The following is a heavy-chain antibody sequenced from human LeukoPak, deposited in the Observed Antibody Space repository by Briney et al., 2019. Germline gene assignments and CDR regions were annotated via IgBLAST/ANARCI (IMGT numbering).Heavy chain of an antibody. Sequence: ASVKVPFQASGYPFTGFYMHWVRPAPGQGPEWMGWIIPHSDGTNYAEKFQGRVTIAKDTSISTAYMELSRVRADDTAVDNCAVNGSGSSGLVDYWGQGTLVTGSS. CDR1: GYPFTGFY. J-gene: IGHJ4*02. D-gene: IGHD3-10*01. CDR3: AVNGSGSSGLVDY. CDR2: IIPHSDGT. V-gene: IGHV1-2*02.